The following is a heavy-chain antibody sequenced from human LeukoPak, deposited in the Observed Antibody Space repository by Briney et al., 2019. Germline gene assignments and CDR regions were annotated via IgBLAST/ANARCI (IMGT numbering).Heavy chain of an antibody. Sequence: GGSLRLSCAASGFTFSSYALHWVRQAPGKGLEYVSAISSSGGSTYYANSVKGRFTISRDNSKNTLYLQMGSLRAEDMAVYYCARDRSYCSSTSCYPWGYAGIDYWGQGTLVTVSS. D-gene: IGHD2-2*01. V-gene: IGHV3-64*01. J-gene: IGHJ4*02. CDR2: ISSSGGST. CDR3: ARDRSYCSSTSCYPWGYAGIDY. CDR1: GFTFSSYA.